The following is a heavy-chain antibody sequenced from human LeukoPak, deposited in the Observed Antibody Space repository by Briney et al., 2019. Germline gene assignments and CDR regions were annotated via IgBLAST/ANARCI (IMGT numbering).Heavy chain of an antibody. J-gene: IGHJ4*02. CDR2: INPNSGGT. CDR3: ALIVVVPAAPSNFDY. CDR1: GYTFTGYY. V-gene: IGHV1-2*02. D-gene: IGHD2-2*01. Sequence: GASVKVSCKASGYTFTGYYMHWVRQAPGQGLEWMGWINPNSGGTNYAQKFQGRVTMTRDTSISIAYMELSRLRSDDTAVYYCALIVVVPAAPSNFDYWGQGTLVTVSS.